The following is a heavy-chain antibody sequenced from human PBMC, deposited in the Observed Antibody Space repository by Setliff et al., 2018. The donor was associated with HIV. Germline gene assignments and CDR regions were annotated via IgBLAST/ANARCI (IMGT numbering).Heavy chain of an antibody. CDR1: GFTFSDYV. CDR3: TRDQWLVPGGYFDL. Sequence: GGSLRLSCTASGFTFSDYVMSWVRQAPGKGLEWVGFVGNRLSQGTTQYAAAVKGRFVISRDDSKGIVYLQMRSLTTEDTAVYYCTRDQWLVPGGYFDLWGRGTLVTVSS. D-gene: IGHD6-19*01. J-gene: IGHJ2*01. V-gene: IGHV3-49*04. CDR2: VGNRLSQGTT.